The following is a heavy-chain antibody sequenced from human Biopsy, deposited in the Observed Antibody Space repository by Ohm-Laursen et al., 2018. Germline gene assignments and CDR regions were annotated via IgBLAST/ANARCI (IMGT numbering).Heavy chain of an antibody. D-gene: IGHD3-9*01. CDR2: ISWNSGSI. Sequence: SLRLSCAASGLTTRSYWMSWIRQVPGKGLEWVSRISWNSGSIGYVDSVKGRFTISRDNAKNSLYLQMSSLKAEDTALYYCARGYYDIGTGYHYDVFDFWGRGTLVTVSS. CDR1: GLTTRSYW. V-gene: IGHV3-9*02. CDR3: ARGYYDIGTGYHYDVFDF. J-gene: IGHJ3*01.